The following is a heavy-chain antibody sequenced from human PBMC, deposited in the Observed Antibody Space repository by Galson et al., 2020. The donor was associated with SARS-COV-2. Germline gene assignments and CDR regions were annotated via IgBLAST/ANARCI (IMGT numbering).Heavy chain of an antibody. V-gene: IGHV3-21*01. CDR2: IDRSSSHQ. CDR1: GFTFSDYS. Sequence: NSGGSLRLSCVASGFTFSDYSLNWVRQAPGKGLEWISYIDRSSSHQLYADSVRGRFTISRDNAKSSVYLQMTSLRAEDTAVYYCTRNVAMAEGACDVWGQGTMVTVSS. J-gene: IGHJ3*01. D-gene: IGHD6-19*01. CDR3: TRNVAMAEGACDV.